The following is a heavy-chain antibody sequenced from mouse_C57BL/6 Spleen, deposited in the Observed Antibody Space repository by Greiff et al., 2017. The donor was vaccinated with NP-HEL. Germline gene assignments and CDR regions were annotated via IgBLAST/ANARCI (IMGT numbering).Heavy chain of an antibody. Sequence: EVQLQQSGGGLVKPGGSLKLSCAASGFTFSDYGMHWVRQAPEKGLEWVAYISSGSSTIYYADTVKGRFTISRDNAKNTLFLQMTSLRSEDTAMYYCAARLLPFYWGQGTTLTVSS. CDR2: ISSGSSTI. D-gene: IGHD3-2*02. J-gene: IGHJ2*01. CDR1: GFTFSDYG. CDR3: AARLLPFY. V-gene: IGHV5-17*01.